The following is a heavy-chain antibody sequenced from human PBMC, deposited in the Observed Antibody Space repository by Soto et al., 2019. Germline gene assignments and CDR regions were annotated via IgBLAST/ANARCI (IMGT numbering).Heavy chain of an antibody. CDR1: GGSINSYC. CDR2: IFDSGNA. Sequence: QVQLQESGPGLVKPSETLSLTCTVSGGSINSYCWSWIRQPPGKGLEWIAYIFDSGNANYNPSLKSRVTISVVSSKNQFSLKLTSVTAADTGVYYCARHRRTTVAKFYFDNWGQGALVTVSS. V-gene: IGHV4-59*08. J-gene: IGHJ4*02. CDR3: ARHRRTTVAKFYFDN. D-gene: IGHD4-4*01.